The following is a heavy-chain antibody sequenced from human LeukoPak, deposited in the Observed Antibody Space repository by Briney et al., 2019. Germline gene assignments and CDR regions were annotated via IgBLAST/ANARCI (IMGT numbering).Heavy chain of an antibody. Sequence: PGGSLRLSCAASGFSVSSNYMARVRQAPGKGLEWVSVIYNGGSTKYGDSVQDRFTISRDKSKNTLHLQMNSLRAEDTALYYCARASRWLAFDDWGQGALVTVSA. V-gene: IGHV3-66*01. J-gene: IGHJ4*02. D-gene: IGHD6-19*01. CDR1: GFSVSSNY. CDR3: ARASRWLAFDD. CDR2: IYNGGST.